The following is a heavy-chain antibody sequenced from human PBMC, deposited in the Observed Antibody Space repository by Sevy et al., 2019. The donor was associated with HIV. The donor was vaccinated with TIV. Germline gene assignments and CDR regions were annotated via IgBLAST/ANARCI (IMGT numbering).Heavy chain of an antibody. D-gene: IGHD3-3*01. CDR1: GFTFKNYE. CDR3: ARRPDFGVVIPTGVMDV. CDR2: ISSSETTI. Sequence: GGSLRLSCEASGFTFKNYEMNWVRQAPGKGLEWISYISSSETTIDYADSVKGRFTVSRDNSKNTMYLQMNSLRAEDTAVYYCARRPDFGVVIPTGVMDVWGQGTTVTVSS. V-gene: IGHV3-48*03. J-gene: IGHJ6*02.